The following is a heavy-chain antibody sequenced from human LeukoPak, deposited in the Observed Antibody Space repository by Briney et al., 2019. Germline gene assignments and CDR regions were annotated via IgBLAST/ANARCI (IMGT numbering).Heavy chain of an antibody. D-gene: IGHD2-2*01. J-gene: IGHJ4*02. Sequence: PGRSLRLSCAASGFTFSSYGMHWVRQAPGKGLEWVAVISYDGSNKYYADSVKGRFTISRDNSKNTLYLQMNSLRAEDTAVYYCAKAAKLYCSSTSCSYFDYWGQGTLVTVSS. CDR2: ISYDGSNK. CDR1: GFTFSSYG. CDR3: AKAAKLYCSSTSCSYFDY. V-gene: IGHV3-30*18.